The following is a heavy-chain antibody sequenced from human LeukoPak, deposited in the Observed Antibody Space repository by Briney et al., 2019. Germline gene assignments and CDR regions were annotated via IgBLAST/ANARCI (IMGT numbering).Heavy chain of an antibody. CDR3: ARWSYSSSWYGGWFDP. D-gene: IGHD6-13*01. CDR1: GYTFTSYG. CDR2: ISAYNGNT. J-gene: IGHJ5*02. V-gene: IGHV1-18*01. Sequence: ASVKVSCKASGYTFTSYGISWVRQAPGQGLEWMGRISAYNGNTNYAQKFQGRVTMTRDTSISTAYMELSRLRSDDTAVYYCARWSYSSSWYGGWFDPWGQGTLVTVSS.